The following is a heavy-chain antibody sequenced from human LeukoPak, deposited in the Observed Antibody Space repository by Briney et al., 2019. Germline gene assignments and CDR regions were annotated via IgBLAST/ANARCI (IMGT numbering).Heavy chain of an antibody. CDR1: GFTFSSYA. CDR3: AKDGSFGDYGDYFDY. Sequence: PGGSLRLSCAASGFTFSSYAMSWVRQAPGKGLEWVSAISGSGGSTYYADSVKGRFTISRDNSKNTLYLQMNSLRAEDTAVYYCAKDGSFGDYGDYFDYWGQGTLVTVSS. CDR2: ISGSGGST. D-gene: IGHD4-17*01. V-gene: IGHV3-23*01. J-gene: IGHJ4*02.